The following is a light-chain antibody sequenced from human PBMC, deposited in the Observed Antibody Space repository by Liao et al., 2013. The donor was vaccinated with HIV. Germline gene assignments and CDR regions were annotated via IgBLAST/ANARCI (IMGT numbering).Light chain of an antibody. Sequence: SYVLTQPPSVSVAPGKTARITCGGNNIGSKSVHWYQQKPGQAPVLVIYYDSDRPSGIPERFSGSNSGNTATLTISRTQAMDEADYYCQAWDSSTGVFGTGTKVTVL. V-gene: IGLV3-21*01. CDR1: NIGSKS. CDR2: YDS. J-gene: IGLJ1*01. CDR3: QAWDSSTGV.